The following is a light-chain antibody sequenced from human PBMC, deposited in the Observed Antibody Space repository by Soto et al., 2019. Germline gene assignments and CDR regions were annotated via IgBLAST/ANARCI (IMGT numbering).Light chain of an antibody. J-gene: IGKJ5*01. CDR3: QQAFTLPFT. Sequence: DSQMTQSPSFVAASVGVRVTITCRASQDVSIYLAWFQQRPGRAPNLLLFSASSLQTGVPSRFSGSGSGTDFILTISNLQPEDFATYYCQQAFTLPFTFGQGTRLEIK. CDR2: SAS. V-gene: IGKV1-12*01. CDR1: QDVSIY.